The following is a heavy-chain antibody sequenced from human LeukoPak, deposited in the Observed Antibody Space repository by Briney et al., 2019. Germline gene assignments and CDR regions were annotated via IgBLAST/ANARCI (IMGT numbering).Heavy chain of an antibody. CDR3: ARRTDWGYDYYMDV. CDR2: VYSSGST. CDR1: GYSIGSGYF. V-gene: IGHV4-38-2*02. J-gene: IGHJ6*03. Sequence: PSETLSLTCNVSGYSIGSGYFWGWIRQPPGKGLEWIGGVYSSGSTYYNPSLESRLTISLKTSKNQFSLKLRSVTAADTAVYYCARRTDWGYDYYMDVWGKGTTVTVSS. D-gene: IGHD3-16*01.